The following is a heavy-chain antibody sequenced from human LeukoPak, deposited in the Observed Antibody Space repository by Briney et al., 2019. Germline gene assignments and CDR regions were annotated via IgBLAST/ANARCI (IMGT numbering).Heavy chain of an antibody. V-gene: IGHV3-23*01. CDR3: AKDGEGYSSSWFDY. CDR2: ISGSGGST. CDR1: GFTFSSYW. Sequence: GGSLRLSCAASGFTFSSYWMSWVRQAPGKGLEWVSAISGSGGSTYYADSVKGRFTISRDNSKNTLYLQMNSLRAEDTAVYYCAKDGEGYSSSWFDYWGQGTLVTVSS. D-gene: IGHD6-13*01. J-gene: IGHJ4*02.